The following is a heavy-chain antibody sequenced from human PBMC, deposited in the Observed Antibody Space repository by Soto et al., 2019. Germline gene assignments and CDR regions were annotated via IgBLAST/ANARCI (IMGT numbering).Heavy chain of an antibody. CDR3: TRAPDGNNADY. V-gene: IGHV3-73*02. CDR2: IRGRADNYAT. J-gene: IGHJ4*02. CDR1: GFIFSGTT. D-gene: IGHD6-13*01. Sequence: EVQLVESGGDLVQPGGSLKLSCAASGFIFSGTTIHWVRQASGEGLEWVGRIRGRADNYATGYAASVKGRFTISRDDSKKTAYLQMNSMKTEDTAVYFCTRAPDGNNADYLGQGTLVTVSS.